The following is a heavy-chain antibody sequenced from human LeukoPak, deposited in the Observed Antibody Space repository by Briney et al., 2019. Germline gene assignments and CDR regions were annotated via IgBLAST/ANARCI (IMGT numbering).Heavy chain of an antibody. CDR3: ARGHNFDD. V-gene: IGHV6-1*01. J-gene: IGHJ4*02. CDR1: GDSVSSSSAT. Sequence: SQPLSLTCAISGDSVSSSSATWNWIRQSPSRGLEWLGRTYYRSMWYNEYAVSVKSRITINPDTSKIQFSLQLNSVTPEDTAVYYCARGHNFDDWGQGTPVTVSS. CDR2: TYYRSMWYN.